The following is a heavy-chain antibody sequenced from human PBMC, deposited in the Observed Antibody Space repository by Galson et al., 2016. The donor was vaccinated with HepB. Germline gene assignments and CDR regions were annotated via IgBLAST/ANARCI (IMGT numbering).Heavy chain of an antibody. CDR1: GDSVSNTSAA. V-gene: IGHV6-1*01. Sequence: CAISGDSVSNTSAAWNWIRQSPSRGLEWLGRTYFRSRWYDDYAVSMNGRITINVDMSNNRFSLQLLSVTPEDTAVYYCARARDIESGGGLDYWGQGTLVTVSS. D-gene: IGHD5-12*01. J-gene: IGHJ4*02. CDR3: ARARDIESGGGLDY. CDR2: TYFRSRWYD.